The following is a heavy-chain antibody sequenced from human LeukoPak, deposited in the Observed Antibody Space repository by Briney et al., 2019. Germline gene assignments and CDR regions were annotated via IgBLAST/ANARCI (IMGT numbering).Heavy chain of an antibody. V-gene: IGHV1-69-2*01. D-gene: IGHD5-18*01. Sequence: GASVKISCTVSGYTFTDYYMHWVQQAPGKGLEWMGLVDPEDGETIYAEKFQGRVTITADTSTDTAYMELSSLRSEDTAVYYCARAPTGYSYGPYYYYYGMDVWGQGTTVTVSS. J-gene: IGHJ6*02. CDR1: GYTFTDYY. CDR2: VDPEDGET. CDR3: ARAPTGYSYGPYYYYYGMDV.